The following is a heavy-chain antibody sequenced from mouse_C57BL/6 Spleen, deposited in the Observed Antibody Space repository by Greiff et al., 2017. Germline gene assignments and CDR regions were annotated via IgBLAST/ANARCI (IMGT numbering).Heavy chain of an antibody. V-gene: IGHV1-82*01. Sequence: QVQLQQSGPELVKPGASVKISCKASGYAFSSSWMNWVKQRPGKGLEWIGRIYPGDGDTNYNGKFKGKATLTADKSSSTAYMQLSSLTSEDSAVYFCARWDDYDDYYAMDYWGQGTSVTVSS. D-gene: IGHD2-4*01. CDR1: GYAFSSSW. J-gene: IGHJ4*01. CDR2: IYPGDGDT. CDR3: ARWDDYDDYYAMDY.